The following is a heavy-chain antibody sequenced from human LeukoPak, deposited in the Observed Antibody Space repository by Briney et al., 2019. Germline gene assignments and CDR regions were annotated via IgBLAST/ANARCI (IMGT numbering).Heavy chain of an antibody. D-gene: IGHD3-10*01. CDR1: GVSMRIAGYS. CDR3: ARHVRFGEFST. Sequence: SETLSLTCTVSGVSMRIAGYSWGWIRQSPEQGLEWIGSIDHSGRTSYIPSLKGRVTISVATSKNQFSLRLSSMTAADTGIYYCARHVRFGEFSTWGQGTLVAVSS. CDR2: IDHSGRT. J-gene: IGHJ4*02. V-gene: IGHV4-39*01.